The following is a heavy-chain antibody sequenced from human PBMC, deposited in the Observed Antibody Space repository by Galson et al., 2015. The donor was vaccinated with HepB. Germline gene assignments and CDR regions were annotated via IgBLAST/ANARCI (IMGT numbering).Heavy chain of an antibody. V-gene: IGHV3-30*04. D-gene: IGHD2-2*01. J-gene: IGHJ4*02. CDR2: ISYDGSNK. Sequence: SLRLSCAASGFTFSSYAMHWVRQAPGKGLEWVAVISYDGSNKYYADSVKGRFTISRDNSKNTLYLQMNSLRAEDTAVYYCAKGGYCGSTSCYAFDYWGQGSLVTASS. CDR1: GFTFSSYA. CDR3: AKGGYCGSTSCYAFDY.